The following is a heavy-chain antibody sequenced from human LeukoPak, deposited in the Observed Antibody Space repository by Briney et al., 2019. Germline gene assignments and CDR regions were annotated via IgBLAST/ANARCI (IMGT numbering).Heavy chain of an antibody. CDR1: GFTFSSYW. D-gene: IGHD2-15*01. V-gene: IGHV3-74*01. CDR3: AREVVSIPSYFDS. Sequence: PGGSLRLSCAASGFTFSSYWMHWVRQAPGKGLVWVSRINSDGSSTSYADSVKGRFTISRDISKNTLYLLMNSLIPEDTAVYYCAREVVSIPSYFDSWGQGTLVTVSS. CDR2: INSDGSST. J-gene: IGHJ4*02.